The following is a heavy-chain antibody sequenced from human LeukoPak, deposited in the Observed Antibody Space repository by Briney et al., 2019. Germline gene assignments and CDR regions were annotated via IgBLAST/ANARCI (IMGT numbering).Heavy chain of an antibody. J-gene: IGHJ4*01. D-gene: IGHD5-12*01. Sequence: GGSLRLSCAASGFNFIDYSMNWVRQAPGKGLEWISYIGISSGNTKYADSVKGRFTISRDKARNSLYLRMNSLRVEDTAVYYCARDHRYAFDNWGHGTLVTVSS. CDR3: ARDHRYAFDN. V-gene: IGHV3-48*01. CDR2: IGISSGNT. CDR1: GFNFIDYS.